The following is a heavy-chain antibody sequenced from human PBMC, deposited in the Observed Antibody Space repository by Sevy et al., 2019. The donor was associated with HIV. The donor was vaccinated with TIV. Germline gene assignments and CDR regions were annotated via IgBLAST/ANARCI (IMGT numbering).Heavy chain of an antibody. CDR1: GGTFSSYA. CDR3: ARGHYYGSGSYQYGWFDP. D-gene: IGHD3-10*01. V-gene: IGHV1-69*13. CDR2: IIPIFGTA. Sequence: ASVKVSCKASGGTFSSYAISWVRQAPGQGLEWMGGIIPIFGTANYAQKFQGRVTITADESTSTAYMELSSLRSEDTAVYYCARGHYYGSGSYQYGWFDPWGQGTLVTVSS. J-gene: IGHJ5*02.